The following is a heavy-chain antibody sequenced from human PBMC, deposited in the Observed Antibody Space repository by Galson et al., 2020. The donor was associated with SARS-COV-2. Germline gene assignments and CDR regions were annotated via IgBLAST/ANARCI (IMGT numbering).Heavy chain of an antibody. D-gene: IGHD1-1*01. CDR3: ARHRHDSNFMDFDS. J-gene: IGHJ4*01. CDR1: GDSITNSHYF. CDR2: VHSSGST. V-gene: IGHV4-39*01. Sequence: SETLSLTCTVSGDSITNSHYFWGWIRQSPGKGLEWVGSVHSSGSTYNNPSLRSRVTIFVDTARNQFFLRLSSVTATDTAVYCCARHRHDSNFMDFDSWGQGTLVTVSS.